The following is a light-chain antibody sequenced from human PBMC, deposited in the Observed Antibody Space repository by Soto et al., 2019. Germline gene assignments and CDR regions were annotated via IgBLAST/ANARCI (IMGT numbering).Light chain of an antibody. Sequence: SALTQPASVSGSPGQSITISCTGTSSDVGGYNYVSWYQQHPGKAPKPMIYDVSNRPSGVSNRFSGSKSGNTASLTISGLQAEDESDYCCSSYTSSITLYVVFGGGTKLTVL. CDR3: SSYTSSITLYVV. J-gene: IGLJ2*01. CDR1: SSDVGGYNY. V-gene: IGLV2-14*01. CDR2: DVS.